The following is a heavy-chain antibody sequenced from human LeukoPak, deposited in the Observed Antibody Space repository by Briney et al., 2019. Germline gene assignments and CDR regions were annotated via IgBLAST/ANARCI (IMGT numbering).Heavy chain of an antibody. J-gene: IGHJ4*02. V-gene: IGHV3-21*01. D-gene: IGHD3-22*01. CDR3: AREGYYDSSGYIFSGGY. CDR2: ISSSSSYI. Sequence: PGGSLRLSCAASGFTFSSYSMNWVRQAPGKGLEWVSSISSSSSYIYYADSVKGRFTISRDNAKNSLYLQMNSLRAEDTAVYYCAREGYYDSSGYIFSGGYWGQGTLVTVSS. CDR1: GFTFSSYS.